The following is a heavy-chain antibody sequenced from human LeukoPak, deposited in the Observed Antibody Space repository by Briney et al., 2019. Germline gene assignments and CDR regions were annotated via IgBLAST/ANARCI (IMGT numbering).Heavy chain of an antibody. V-gene: IGHV3-48*03. Sequence: GGSLRLSCAASGFTFSGYEMNWGRQGPGKGLEWVSYISSSGSTLYYANSVKGRFTISRDNAKNPLYLQMNSLRAEDTAVYYCAELGITMIGGVWGKGTTVTISS. D-gene: IGHD3-10*02. CDR1: GFTFSGYE. J-gene: IGHJ6*04. CDR2: ISSSGSTL. CDR3: AELGITMIGGV.